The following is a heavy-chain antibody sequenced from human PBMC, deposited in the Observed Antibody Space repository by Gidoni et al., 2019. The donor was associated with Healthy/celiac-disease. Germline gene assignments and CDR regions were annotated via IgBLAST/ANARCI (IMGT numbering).Heavy chain of an antibody. CDR2: RSYDGSNK. V-gene: IGHV3-30-3*01. CDR1: GFTFSSYA. J-gene: IGHJ4*02. Sequence: QVQLVESGGGVVQPGRSLRLSCAASGFTFSSYAMHWVRQAPGKGLEWVAVRSYDGSNKYYADSVKGRFTISRDNSKNTLYLQMNSLRAEDTAVYYCARENSGPVVVPFDYWGQGTLVTVSS. CDR3: ARENSGPVVVPFDY. D-gene: IGHD2-21*01.